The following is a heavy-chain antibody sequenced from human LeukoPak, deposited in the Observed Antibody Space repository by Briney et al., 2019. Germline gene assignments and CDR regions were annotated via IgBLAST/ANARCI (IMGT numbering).Heavy chain of an antibody. D-gene: IGHD4-17*01. V-gene: IGHV1-46*01. CDR2: INPSAGST. CDR3: ARENGDFDY. Sequence: ASVKVSCKASGYKFTSYYIHWVRQAPGQGLEWMGIINPSAGSTSYAQKFQGRVTMTRDTSTSTVYMELSSLRSEDTAVYYCARENGDFDYWGQGTLVTVSS. CDR1: GYKFTSYY. J-gene: IGHJ4*02.